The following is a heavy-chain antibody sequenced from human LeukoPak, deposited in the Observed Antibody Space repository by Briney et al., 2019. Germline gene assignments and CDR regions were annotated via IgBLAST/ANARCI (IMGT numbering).Heavy chain of an antibody. CDR1: GGSISSGGYY. D-gene: IGHD6-13*01. J-gene: IGHJ1*01. CDR3: ARGIAAAED. CDR2: IYHSGST. Sequence: SQTLSLTCTVSGGSISSGGYYWSWIRQPPGKGLEWIGYIYHSGSTYYNPSLKSRVTISVDRSKNQFSLKLSSVTAADTAVYYCARGIAAAEDWGQGTLVTVSS. V-gene: IGHV4-30-2*01.